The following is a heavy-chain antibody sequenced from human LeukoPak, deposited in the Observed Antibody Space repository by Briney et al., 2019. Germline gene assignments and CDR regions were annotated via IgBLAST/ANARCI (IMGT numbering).Heavy chain of an antibody. CDR3: AGSNTGGYYYMDV. Sequence: PSETLSLTCTVSGGSISSHYWSWIRQPPGKGLEWIGYIYYSGSTNYNPSLKSRVTISVDTSKNQFSLKLSSVTAADTAVYYCAGSNTGGYYYMDVWGKGTTVTVSS. CDR1: GGSISSHY. V-gene: IGHV4-59*11. D-gene: IGHD7-27*01. J-gene: IGHJ6*03. CDR2: IYYSGST.